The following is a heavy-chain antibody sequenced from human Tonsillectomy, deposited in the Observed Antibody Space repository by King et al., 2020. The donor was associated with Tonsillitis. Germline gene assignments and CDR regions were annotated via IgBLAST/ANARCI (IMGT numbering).Heavy chain of an antibody. D-gene: IGHD3-22*01. J-gene: IGHJ4*02. CDR1: GGSYSGYY. V-gene: IGHV4-34*01. Sequence: VQLQQWGAGLLKPSETLSLTCAFYGGSYSGYYWTWIRQPPGKGLEWIGEINHSGSTNYIPSLKIRVTISVDTSRTQFSRKLISGTAADTAVYYCARGWYDSSGYDLDYWGQGTLVTVSS. CDR3: ARGWYDSSGYDLDY. CDR2: INHSGST.